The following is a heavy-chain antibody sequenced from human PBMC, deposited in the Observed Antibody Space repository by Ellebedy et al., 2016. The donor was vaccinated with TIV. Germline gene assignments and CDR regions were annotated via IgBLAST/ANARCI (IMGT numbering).Heavy chain of an antibody. CDR3: ARGRVYGSPSSGLDV. V-gene: IGHV1-2*02. D-gene: IGHD6-13*01. CDR2: INPNTGGT. Sequence: AASVKVSCKASGYTFTSDLIHWARQAPGQGLEWMGWINPNTGGTNYAQKFQGRVIMTSDTSTITGYMELSSLRSDDTAVYFCARGRVYGSPSSGLDVWGQGTTVTVSS. J-gene: IGHJ6*02. CDR1: GYTFTSDL.